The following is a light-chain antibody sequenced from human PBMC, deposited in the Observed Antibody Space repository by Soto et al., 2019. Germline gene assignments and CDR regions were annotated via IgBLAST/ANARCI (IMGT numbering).Light chain of an antibody. CDR1: QSIRGW. CDR2: DAS. CDR3: KQYNSDWT. J-gene: IGKJ1*01. V-gene: IGKV1-5*01. Sequence: DIQMTQSPTTLSASVGDRVTLTCRASQSIRGWLAWYQQKPGKAPKLLIYDASSLQSGVPSRFSGSGSGTEFTLTISSLQPDDFPTYYCKQYNSDWTFGQGTKVQIK.